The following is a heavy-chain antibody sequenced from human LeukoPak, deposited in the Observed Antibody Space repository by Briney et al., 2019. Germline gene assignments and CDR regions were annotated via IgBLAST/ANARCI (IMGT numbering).Heavy chain of an antibody. CDR1: GFTFSSYA. CDR3: SGGMTVGP. Sequence: PGGSLRLSCAASGFTFSSYAMHWVRQAPGKGLEWVAVISYDGSNKYYADSVKGRFTISRDNSKNTLYLQMNSLRAEDTAVYYCSGGMTVGPWGQGTLVTVSS. J-gene: IGHJ5*02. D-gene: IGHD1-14*01. V-gene: IGHV3-30-3*01. CDR2: ISYDGSNK.